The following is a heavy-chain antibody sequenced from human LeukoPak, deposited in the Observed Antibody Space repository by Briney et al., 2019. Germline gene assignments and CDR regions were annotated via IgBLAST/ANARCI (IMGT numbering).Heavy chain of an antibody. D-gene: IGHD1-1*01. J-gene: IGHJ4*02. V-gene: IGHV3-23*01. CDR3: AKSRSGSANWALQIFDN. CDR2: ISGSGGST. CDR1: GFTFSSYG. Sequence: PGRSLRLSCAASGFTFSSYGMHWVRQAPGKGLEWVSAISGSGGSTYYADYVKGRFTISRGNSKNSLFVQMNSLRAEDTAVYFCAKSRSGSANWALQIFDNWGQGTLVTVSS.